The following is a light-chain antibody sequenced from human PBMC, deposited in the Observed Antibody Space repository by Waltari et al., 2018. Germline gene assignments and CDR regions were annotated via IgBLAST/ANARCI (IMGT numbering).Light chain of an antibody. CDR3: QQYKTFPLT. V-gene: IGKV1-16*01. CDR2: GAS. J-gene: IGKJ4*01. CDR1: QGIRKF. Sequence: DIQMTQSPSSLAASVGDRVTIPCRASQGIRKFLAWFRQKPGKAPESLIYGASSLQSGVPSRFSGSGSGTDFTLTISSLQPEDFASYYCQQYKTFPLTFGGGTKVEIK.